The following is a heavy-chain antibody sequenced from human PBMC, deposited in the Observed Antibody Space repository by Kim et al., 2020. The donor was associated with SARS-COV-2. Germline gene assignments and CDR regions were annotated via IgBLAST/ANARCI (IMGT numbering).Heavy chain of an antibody. Sequence: GGSLRLSCAASGFTFSSYAMHWVRQAPGKGLEYVSAISSNGGSTYSANSVKGRFTISRDNSKNTLYLQMGSLRAEDMAVYYCARRRGCSSTSCQSDFDY. CDR3: ARRRGCSSTSCQSDFDY. V-gene: IGHV3-64*01. J-gene: IGHJ4*01. CDR2: ISSNGGST. CDR1: GFTFSSYA. D-gene: IGHD2-2*01.